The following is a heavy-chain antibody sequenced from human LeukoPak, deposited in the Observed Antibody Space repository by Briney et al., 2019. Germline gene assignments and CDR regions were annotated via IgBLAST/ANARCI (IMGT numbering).Heavy chain of an antibody. Sequence: GGSLRLSCAASGFTFSSYWMHWVRQSPAKGLMWVSRINSDGSNIAYADSVKGRFTISRDNAKNTLYLQMNSLRAEDTAVYYCARDLELVYYNSTAYDYWGHGTLVTVSS. CDR2: INSDGSNI. CDR1: GFTFSSYW. D-gene: IGHD3-22*01. V-gene: IGHV3-74*01. J-gene: IGHJ4*01. CDR3: ARDLELVYYNSTAYDY.